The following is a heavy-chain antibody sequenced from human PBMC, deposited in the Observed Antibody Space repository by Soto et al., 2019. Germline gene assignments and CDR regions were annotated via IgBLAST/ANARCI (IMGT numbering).Heavy chain of an antibody. CDR2: IIPIFGTA. Sequence: GASVKVSCKASGGTFSSYAISWVRQAPGQGLEWMGGIIPIFGTANYAQKFQGRVTITADESTSTAYMELSSLRSEDTAVYYCARGGGSIVVVVAATRGAFDIWGQGTMVTVSS. D-gene: IGHD2-15*01. CDR1: GGTFSSYA. CDR3: ARGGGSIVVVVAATRGAFDI. J-gene: IGHJ3*02. V-gene: IGHV1-69*13.